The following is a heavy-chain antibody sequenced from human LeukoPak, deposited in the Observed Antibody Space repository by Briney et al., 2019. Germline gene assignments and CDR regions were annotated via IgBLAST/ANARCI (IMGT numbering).Heavy chain of an antibody. V-gene: IGHV3-11*01. J-gene: IGHJ4*02. CDR3: ARDRLGDYDHSGYYDK. Sequence: PGGSLRLSCAASGFTFSDYYMSWIRQAPGKGLEWVSSICDSGRTIYYADSVKGRFTISRDNAKNSAYLQMNNLGAEDTAVYYCARDRLGDYDHSGYYDKWGQGTLVTVSS. CDR1: GFTFSDYY. CDR2: ICDSGRTI. D-gene: IGHD3-22*01.